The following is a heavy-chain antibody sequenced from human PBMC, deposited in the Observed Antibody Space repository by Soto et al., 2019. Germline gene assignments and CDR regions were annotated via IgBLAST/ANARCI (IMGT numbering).Heavy chain of an antibody. V-gene: IGHV1-69*13. CDR3: ARRYCTNGGWPARYYYYYGMDV. D-gene: IGHD2-8*01. CDR2: IIPIFGTA. J-gene: IGHJ6*02. CDR1: GGTFSSYA. Sequence: RASVKVSCKASGGTFSSYAISWVRQAPGQGLEWMGGIIPIFGTANYAQKFQGRVTITADESTSTAYMELSSLRSEDTAVYYCARRYCTNGGWPARYYYYYGMDVWGQGTTVTVSS.